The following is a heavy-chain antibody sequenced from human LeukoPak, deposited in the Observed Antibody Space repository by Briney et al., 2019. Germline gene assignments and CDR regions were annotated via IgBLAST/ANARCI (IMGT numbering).Heavy chain of an antibody. V-gene: IGHV1-69*05. CDR3: ARDLTTEQPNWLDP. D-gene: IGHD4-17*01. J-gene: IGHJ5*02. CDR1: GGTFRTYA. Sequence: SVNVSCMASGGTFRTYAISWVRQARGQGLEWMGRLFPVFGAATYARKFQGRVTITTDKSADTAYMEMSSLRSEDTAVYYCARDLTTEQPNWLDPWGQGTLVTVSS. CDR2: LFPVFGAA.